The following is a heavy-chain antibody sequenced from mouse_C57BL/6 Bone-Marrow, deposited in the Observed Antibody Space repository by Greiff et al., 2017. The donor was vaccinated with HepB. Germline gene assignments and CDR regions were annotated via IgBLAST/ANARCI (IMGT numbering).Heavy chain of an antibody. Sequence: EESGPGLVKPSQSLSLTCSVTGYSITSGYYWNWIRQFPGNKLEWMGYISYDGSNNYNPSLKNRISITRDTSKNQFFLKLNSVTTEDTATYYCAEGYSYAMDYWGQGTSVTVSS. CDR2: ISYDGSN. J-gene: IGHJ4*01. CDR1: GYSITSGYY. V-gene: IGHV3-6*01. CDR3: AEGYSYAMDY. D-gene: IGHD2-3*01.